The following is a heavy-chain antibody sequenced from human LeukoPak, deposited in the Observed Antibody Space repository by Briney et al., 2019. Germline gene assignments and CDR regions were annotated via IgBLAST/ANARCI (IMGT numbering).Heavy chain of an antibody. Sequence: PAASVKVSCTASGGTFSSYAISWVRQAPGQGLEWMGRIIPILGIANYAQKFQGRVTITADKSTSTAYMELSSLRSEDTAVYYCAIGARDGYNFGDYWGQGTLVTVSS. CDR1: GGTFSSYA. D-gene: IGHD5-12*01. CDR2: IIPILGIA. V-gene: IGHV1-69*04. J-gene: IGHJ4*02. CDR3: AIGARDGYNFGDY.